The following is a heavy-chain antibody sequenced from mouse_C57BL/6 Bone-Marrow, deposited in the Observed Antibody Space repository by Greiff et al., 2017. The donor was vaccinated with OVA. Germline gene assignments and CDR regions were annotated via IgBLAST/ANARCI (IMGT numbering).Heavy chain of an antibody. D-gene: IGHD2-5*01. Sequence: EVKVEESGGGLVQPGGSMKLSCAASGFTFSDAWMDWVRQSPEKGLEWVAEIRNKANNHATYYAESVKGRFTISRDDSKSSVYLQMNSLRAEATGIYFCTQAGLYYSNLYAMDYWGQGTSVTVSS. CDR3: TQAGLYYSNLYAMDY. V-gene: IGHV6-6*01. J-gene: IGHJ4*01. CDR1: GFTFSDAW. CDR2: IRNKANNHAT.